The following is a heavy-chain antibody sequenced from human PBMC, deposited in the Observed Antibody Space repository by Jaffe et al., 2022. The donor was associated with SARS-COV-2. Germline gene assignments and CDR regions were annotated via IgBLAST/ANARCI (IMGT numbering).Heavy chain of an antibody. CDR1: GFTLNGYW. CDR2: MNHDGSET. CDR3: ATWLI. Sequence: EVHLVESGGGLVQPGGSLRLSCAASGFTLNGYWINWVRQAPGKGLEWVANMNHDGSETYYVDSVKGRFTVSRDTAKNSLYLHMSSLRVEDAGIYYCATWLIWGQGTMVTVSS. J-gene: IGHJ3*02. V-gene: IGHV3-7*01. D-gene: IGHD5-12*01.